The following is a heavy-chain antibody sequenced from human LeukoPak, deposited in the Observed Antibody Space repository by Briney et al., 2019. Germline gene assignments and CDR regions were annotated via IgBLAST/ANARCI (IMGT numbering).Heavy chain of an antibody. CDR2: INPSGGST. Sequence: VASVKVSCKASGYTFTSYYMHWVRQAPGQGLEWMGIINPSGGSTSYAQKFQGRVTMTRDTSTSTVYMELSSLRPEDTAVYYCAREDSGYDPFDYWGQGTLVTVSS. V-gene: IGHV1-46*01. J-gene: IGHJ4*02. CDR1: GYTFTSYY. CDR3: AREDSGYDPFDY. D-gene: IGHD5-12*01.